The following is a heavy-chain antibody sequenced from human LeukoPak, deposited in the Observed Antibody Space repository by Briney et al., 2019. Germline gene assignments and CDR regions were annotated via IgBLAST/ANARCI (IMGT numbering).Heavy chain of an antibody. Sequence: ASVKDSCKASGYTFTSYGISWVRQAPGQGLEWMGWISAYNGNTNYAQKLQGRVTMTTDTSTSTAYMELRSLRSDDTAVYYCARDGSWDPPTEAFDIWGQGTMVTVSS. V-gene: IGHV1-18*01. CDR1: GYTFTSYG. CDR3: ARDGSWDPPTEAFDI. D-gene: IGHD3-10*01. J-gene: IGHJ3*02. CDR2: ISAYNGNT.